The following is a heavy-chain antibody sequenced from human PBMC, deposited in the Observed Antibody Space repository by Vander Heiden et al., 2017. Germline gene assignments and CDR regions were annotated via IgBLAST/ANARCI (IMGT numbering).Heavy chain of an antibody. D-gene: IGHD1-1*01. J-gene: IGHJ4*02. Sequence: VQLLEAGGGLVQPGGSLNLSCAASGFIFSSDARSWVRQARGKGLEWVSAMSGSGGSTYYADAVKGRFTISRDNSKNTLYLQMNSRRAEDTAVYYCAKDLGLGEQPDYWGQGTLVTVSS. CDR2: MSGSGGST. CDR1: GFIFSSDA. CDR3: AKDLGLGEQPDY. V-gene: IGHV3-23*01.